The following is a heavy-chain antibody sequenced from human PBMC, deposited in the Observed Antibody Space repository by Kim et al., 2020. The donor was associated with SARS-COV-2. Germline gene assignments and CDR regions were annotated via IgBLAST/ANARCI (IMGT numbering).Heavy chain of an antibody. D-gene: IGHD7-27*01. CDR2: NK. J-gene: IGHJ4*02. CDR3: AKEETGYFDY. Sequence: NKYYADAVQGRFTISRDNSKNTLYLQMNSLRAEDTAVYYCAKEETGYFDYWGQGTLVTVSS. V-gene: IGHV3-33*06.